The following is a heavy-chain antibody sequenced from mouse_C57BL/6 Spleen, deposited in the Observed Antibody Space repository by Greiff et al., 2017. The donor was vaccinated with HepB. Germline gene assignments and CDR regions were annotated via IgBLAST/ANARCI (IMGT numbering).Heavy chain of an antibody. CDR3: TRIYDYDGRYWYFDV. V-gene: IGHV1-5*01. Sequence: VQLQQSGTVLARPGASVKMSCKTSGYTFTSYWMHWVKQRPGQGLEWIGAIYPGNSDTSYNQKFKGKAKLTAVTSASTAYMELSSLTNEDSAVYYCTRIYDYDGRYWYFDVWGTGTTVTVSS. CDR2: IYPGNSDT. CDR1: GYTFTSYW. J-gene: IGHJ1*03. D-gene: IGHD2-4*01.